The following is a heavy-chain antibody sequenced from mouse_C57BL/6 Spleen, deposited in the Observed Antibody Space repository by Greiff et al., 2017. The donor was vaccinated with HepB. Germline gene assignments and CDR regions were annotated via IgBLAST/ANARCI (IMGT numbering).Heavy chain of an antibody. V-gene: IGHV1-82*01. Sequence: VQLQQSGPELVKPGASVKISCKASGYAFSSSWMNWVKQRPGKGLEWIGRIYPGDGDTNYNGKFKGKATLTADKSSSTAYMQLSSLTSEDSAVYFCHYYDDDRGAMDYWGQGTSVTVSS. CDR2: IYPGDGDT. CDR1: GYAFSSSW. J-gene: IGHJ4*01. D-gene: IGHD2-4*01. CDR3: HYYDDDRGAMDY.